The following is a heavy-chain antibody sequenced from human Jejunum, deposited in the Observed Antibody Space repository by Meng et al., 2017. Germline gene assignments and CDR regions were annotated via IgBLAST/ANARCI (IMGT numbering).Heavy chain of an antibody. V-gene: IGHV3-74*01. CDR2: INNDGSDT. CDR1: GFTFNNYW. CDR3: ARDKPHNWFDP. Sequence: EPVVESGGCLIQPGGSLRLSCAASGFTFNNYWMHWVRQAPGKGLVWVSRINNDGSDTTYADSVKGRFTISRDNAQNMLYLQMNSLRVEDTAVYYCARDKPHNWFDPWGQGTLVTVSS. J-gene: IGHJ5*02.